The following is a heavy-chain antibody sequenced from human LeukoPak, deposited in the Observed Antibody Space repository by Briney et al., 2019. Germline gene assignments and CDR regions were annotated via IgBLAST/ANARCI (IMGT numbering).Heavy chain of an antibody. Sequence: GESLKISCKGSGYTFSSYWIGWVRQMPGKGLEWMGIIYPGDSDTRHSPSLQGQVTISVDTSIGTAYLQWSSLKASDTAIYYCARQNDFRLDYWGQGTLVTVSS. CDR1: GYTFSSYW. V-gene: IGHV5-51*01. J-gene: IGHJ4*02. D-gene: IGHD3-3*01. CDR3: ARQNDFRLDY. CDR2: IYPGDSDT.